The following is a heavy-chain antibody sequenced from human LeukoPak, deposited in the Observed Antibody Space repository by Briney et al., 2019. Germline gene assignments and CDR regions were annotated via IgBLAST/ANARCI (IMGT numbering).Heavy chain of an antibody. CDR1: GFTFSSYW. V-gene: IGHV3-74*01. D-gene: IGHD2-15*01. J-gene: IGHJ4*02. CDR3: ARERLLPFDY. CDR2: INSHGSST. Sequence: GGSLRLSCAASGFTFSSYWMHWVRQAPGKGLVWVSRINSHGSSTTYADSVEGRFTISRDNAENTLYLQMNSLRAEDTAVYYRARERLLPFDYWGQGTLVTVSS.